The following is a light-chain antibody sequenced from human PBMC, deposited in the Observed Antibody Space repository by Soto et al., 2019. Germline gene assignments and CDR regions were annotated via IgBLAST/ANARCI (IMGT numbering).Light chain of an antibody. V-gene: IGKV1-5*03. CDR1: QNISSW. Sequence: DIQMTQSPSCLSASLGARVTVPCRASQNISSWLTWYQQKPGKAPKLLIYKASTLQSGVPSRFSGSGSGTEFTLTISSLQPDDFATYYCQQYNSYPLTFGRGTKVDIK. CDR3: QQYNSYPLT. CDR2: KAS. J-gene: IGKJ4*01.